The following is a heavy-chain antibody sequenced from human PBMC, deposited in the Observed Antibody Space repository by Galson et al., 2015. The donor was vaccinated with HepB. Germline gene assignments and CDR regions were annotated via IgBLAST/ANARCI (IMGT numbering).Heavy chain of an antibody. Sequence: ETLSLTCTVSGGSISSYYWSWIRQPPGKGLEWIGYIYYSGSTNYNPSLKSRVTISVDTSKNQFSLKLSSVTAADTAVYYCARGVAVAGLYYFDYWGQGTLVTVSS. CDR1: GGSISSYY. J-gene: IGHJ4*02. V-gene: IGHV4-59*01. D-gene: IGHD6-19*01. CDR3: ARGVAVAGLYYFDY. CDR2: IYYSGST.